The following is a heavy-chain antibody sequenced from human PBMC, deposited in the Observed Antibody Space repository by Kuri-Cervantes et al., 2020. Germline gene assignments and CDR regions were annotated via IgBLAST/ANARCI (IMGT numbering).Heavy chain of an antibody. CDR1: GGTFSSYT. CDR2: IIPILGIA. CDR3: ARDDMVTPQAAAFDI. J-gene: IGHJ3*02. D-gene: IGHD5-18*01. Sequence: SVKVSCKASGGTFSSYTISWVRQAPGQGLEWMGRIIPILGIANYAQKFQGRVTITADESTSTAYMELSSLRSEDTAVYYCARDDMVTPQAAAFDIWGQGTMVTVSS. V-gene: IGHV1-69*04.